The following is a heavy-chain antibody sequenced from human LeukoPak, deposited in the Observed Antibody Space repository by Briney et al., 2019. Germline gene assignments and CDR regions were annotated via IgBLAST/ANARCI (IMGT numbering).Heavy chain of an antibody. D-gene: IGHD1-26*01. CDR1: GYTFTGYF. CDR2: INPDSGYT. CDR3: ARRSGSYYYFDY. V-gene: IGHV1-2*02. J-gene: IGHJ4*02. Sequence: APVKVSCKASGYTFTGYFMHWVRQAPGQGLEWMGWINPDSGYTNYAQKFQGRVTMTRDTSISTTYMELSRLRSDDTAVYYCARRSGSYYYFDYWGQGTLVTVSS.